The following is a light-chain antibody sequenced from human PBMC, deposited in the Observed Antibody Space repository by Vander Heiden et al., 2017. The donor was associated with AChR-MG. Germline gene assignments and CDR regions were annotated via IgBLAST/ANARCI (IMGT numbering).Light chain of an antibody. CDR3: SSYKSSANNYV. CDR2: DVS. J-gene: IGLJ1*01. CDR1: RSYVGSYDH. V-gene: IGLV2-14*01. Sequence: QSALTQPSSASGAPGPSITLSCTGTRSYVGSYDHVLWYPQLPDKAPKVMIYDVSKRPSGVANRFSGAKSGNTASLTISGLQAEDEADYYCSSYKSSANNYVFGTGTKVTVL.